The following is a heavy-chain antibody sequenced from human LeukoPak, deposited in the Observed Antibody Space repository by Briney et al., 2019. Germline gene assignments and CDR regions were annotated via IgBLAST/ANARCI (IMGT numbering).Heavy chain of an antibody. J-gene: IGHJ4*02. CDR3: AKDSSTSKYYFDY. CDR1: GFTFSSYG. D-gene: IGHD2-2*01. Sequence: GGSLRLSCAASGFTFSSYGMHWVRQAPGKGLEWVAFIRYDGSNKYYADSVKGRFTISRGNSKNTLYLQMNSLRVEDTAVYYCAKDSSTSKYYFDYWGQGTLVTVSS. CDR2: IRYDGSNK. V-gene: IGHV3-30*02.